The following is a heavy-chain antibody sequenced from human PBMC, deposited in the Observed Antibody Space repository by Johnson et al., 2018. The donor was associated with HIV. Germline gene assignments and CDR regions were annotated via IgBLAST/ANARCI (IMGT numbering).Heavy chain of an antibody. D-gene: IGHD5-18*01. V-gene: IGHV3-30*03. CDR1: GFTFSNYG. J-gene: IGHJ3*02. CDR3: ARDRRVGYTTYDAFDI. Sequence: QVQLVESGGGVVQPGRSLRLSCAASGFTFSNYGMHWVRQAPGKGLEWVAVISYDGSNKYYADSVKGRFTISRDNAKNSLYLQMNSLRAEDTALYYCARDRRVGYTTYDAFDIWGQGTMVTVSS. CDR2: ISYDGSNK.